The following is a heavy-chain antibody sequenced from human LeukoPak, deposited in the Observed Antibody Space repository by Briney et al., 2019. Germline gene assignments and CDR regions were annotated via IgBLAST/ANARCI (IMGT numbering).Heavy chain of an antibody. CDR2: INHSGST. CDR3: ARVRAAGSFDI. J-gene: IGHJ3*02. CDR1: GGPFSGYY. V-gene: IGHV4-34*01. Sequence: SETLSLTCAVYGGPFSGYYWTWIRQPLGKGLEWIGEINHSGSTNYNPSLKSRVTISVDTSRNQFSLILTSVTAADTAVYFCARVRAAGSFDIWGQGTMVTVSS.